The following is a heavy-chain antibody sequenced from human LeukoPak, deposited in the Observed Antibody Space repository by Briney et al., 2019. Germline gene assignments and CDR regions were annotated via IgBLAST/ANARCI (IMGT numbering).Heavy chain of an antibody. Sequence: GGSLRLSCAASGFTFSSSAMSWVRQAPGKGLEWVSAISNNGGYTYYADSVQGRFTISRDNSKSTLCLQMNSLRAEDTAVYYCARDPETLPDYWGQGTLVTVSS. V-gene: IGHV3-23*01. D-gene: IGHD1-14*01. CDR1: GFTFSSSA. CDR3: ARDPETLPDY. CDR2: ISNNGGYT. J-gene: IGHJ4*02.